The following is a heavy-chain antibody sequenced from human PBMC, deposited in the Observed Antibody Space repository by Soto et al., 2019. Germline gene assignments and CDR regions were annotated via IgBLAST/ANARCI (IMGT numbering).Heavy chain of an antibody. CDR3: AKPKDIVVVVAAHDAFDI. CDR1: GFTFSSYA. J-gene: IGHJ3*02. CDR2: ISGSGGST. V-gene: IGHV3-23*01. Sequence: GGSLRLSCAASGFTFSSYAMSWVRQAPGKGLEWVSAISGSGGSTYYADSVKGRFTISRDNSKNTLYLQMNSLRAEDTAVYYCAKPKDIVVVVAAHDAFDIWGQGTMVTVSS. D-gene: IGHD2-15*01.